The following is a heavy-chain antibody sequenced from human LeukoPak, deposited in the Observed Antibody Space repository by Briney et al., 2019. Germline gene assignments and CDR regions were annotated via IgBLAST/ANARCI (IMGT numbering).Heavy chain of an antibody. D-gene: IGHD2-2*02. CDR3: ARRCSSTSRYN. J-gene: IGHJ4*02. CDR2: VYYSGST. V-gene: IGHV4-59*12. Sequence: TSETLSLTCSVSGDSIIDYYWNWIRQPPGKGLEWIGYVYYSGSTNYNPSLKSRVTISVDTSKNQFSLKLSSVTAADTAVYYCARRCSSTSRYNWGQGTLVTVSS. CDR1: GDSIIDYY.